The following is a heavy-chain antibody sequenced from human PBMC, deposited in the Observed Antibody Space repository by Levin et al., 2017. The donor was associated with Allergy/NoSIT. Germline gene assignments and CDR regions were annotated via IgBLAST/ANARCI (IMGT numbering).Heavy chain of an antibody. CDR3: GTGRRSGWPLDY. CDR2: VKEDGSET. J-gene: IGHJ4*02. D-gene: IGHD6-19*01. Sequence: GGSLRLSCAASGFSFSYYWMTWVRQAPGKGLEWVANVKEDGSETYYVDSVKGRFTISRDNAKNSLYLQMNSLRVEDTAVYYCGTGRRSGWPLDYWGQGILVTVSS. V-gene: IGHV3-7*01. CDR1: GFSFSYYW.